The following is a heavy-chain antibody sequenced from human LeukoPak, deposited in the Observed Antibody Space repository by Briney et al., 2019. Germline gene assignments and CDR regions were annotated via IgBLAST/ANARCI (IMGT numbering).Heavy chain of an antibody. CDR3: ATYYYESSGYYYRAFDM. Sequence: PGGSLRLSCAASGFTFSSYGMSWVRQAPGKGLEWVSAISGSGGSTYYADSVKGRFTISRDNSKNTLYLQMTSLRAEDTAVYYCATYYYESSGYYYRAFDMRGQGTMVTVSP. D-gene: IGHD3-22*01. J-gene: IGHJ3*02. CDR2: ISGSGGST. CDR1: GFTFSSYG. V-gene: IGHV3-23*01.